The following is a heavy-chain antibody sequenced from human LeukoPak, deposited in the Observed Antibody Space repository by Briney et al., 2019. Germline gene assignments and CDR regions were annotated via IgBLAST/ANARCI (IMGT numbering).Heavy chain of an antibody. V-gene: IGHV1-2*02. CDR1: GYTFTGYY. Sequence: ASVTVSCKASGYTFTGYYMHWVRQAPGQGLEWMGWINPNSGGTNYAQKFQGRVTMTRDTSISTAYMELSRLRSDDTAVYYCARPITMTDAFDIWGQGTMVTVSS. J-gene: IGHJ3*02. D-gene: IGHD3-22*01. CDR2: INPNSGGT. CDR3: ARPITMTDAFDI.